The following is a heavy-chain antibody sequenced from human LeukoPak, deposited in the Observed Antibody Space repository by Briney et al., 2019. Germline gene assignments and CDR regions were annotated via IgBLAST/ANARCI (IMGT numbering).Heavy chain of an antibody. CDR1: GFTFSSYA. CDR3: ARGGLRRTLFAFDI. CDR2: ISYDGSNK. Sequence: GGSLRLSCAASGFTFSSYAMHWVRQAPGKGLEWVAVISYDGSNKYYADSVKGRFTISRDNSKNTLYLQMNSLRAEDTAVYYCARGGLRRTLFAFDIWGQGTMVTVSS. J-gene: IGHJ3*02. D-gene: IGHD4-17*01. V-gene: IGHV3-30-3*01.